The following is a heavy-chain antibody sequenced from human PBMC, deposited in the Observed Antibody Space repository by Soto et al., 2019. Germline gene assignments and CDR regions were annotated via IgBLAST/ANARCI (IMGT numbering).Heavy chain of an antibody. CDR3: VRVGDDYVWGSYRYPRPYYFDY. V-gene: IGHV4-31*03. Sequence: QVQLQESGPGLVKPSQTLSLTCTVSGGSISSGGYYWSWIRQHPGKGLEWIGYIYYSGSTYYNPSLKSRVTISVDTSKNQFSLKLSSVTAADTAVYYCVRVGDDYVWGSYRYPRPYYFDYWGQGTLVTVSS. CDR1: GGSISSGGYY. D-gene: IGHD3-16*02. J-gene: IGHJ4*02. CDR2: IYYSGST.